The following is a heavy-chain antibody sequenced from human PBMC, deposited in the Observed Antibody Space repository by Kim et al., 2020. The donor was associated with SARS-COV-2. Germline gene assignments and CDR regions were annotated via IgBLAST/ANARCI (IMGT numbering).Heavy chain of an antibody. CDR3: ARALNLWFGELGDY. CDR1: GGSISSSSYY. Sequence: SETLSLTCTVSGGSISSSSYYWGWIRQPPGKGLEWIGSIYYSGSTYYNPSLKSRVTISVDTSKNQFSLKLSSVTAADTAVYYCARALNLWFGELGDYWGQGALVTVSS. V-gene: IGHV4-39*07. CDR2: IYYSGST. D-gene: IGHD3-10*01. J-gene: IGHJ4*02.